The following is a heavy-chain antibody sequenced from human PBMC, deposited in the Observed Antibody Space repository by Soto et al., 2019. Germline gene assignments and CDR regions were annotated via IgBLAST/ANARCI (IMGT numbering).Heavy chain of an antibody. CDR2: ISAYNHNT. V-gene: IGHV1-18*04. Sequence: ASAKISSHTSADTCTTYGISWLRQAPRQALEWMGWISAYNHNTNYTQKLQRRVTMTTDTSTSTAYVELRGLRSGERGMDFCVRDLDNRCDYYSGMDVWGQGTMVTVSS. J-gene: IGHJ6*02. CDR1: ADTCTTYG. CDR3: VRDLDNRCDYYSGMDV. D-gene: IGHD3-22*01.